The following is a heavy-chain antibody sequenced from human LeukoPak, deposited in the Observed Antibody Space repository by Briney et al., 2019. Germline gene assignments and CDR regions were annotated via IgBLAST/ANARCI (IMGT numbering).Heavy chain of an antibody. D-gene: IGHD3-16*01. CDR1: GYTFTSYG. Sequence: ASVKVSCKASGYTFTSYGISWVRQAPGQGLEWMGWISAYNGNTNYAQKLQGRVTMTTDTSTSTAYMELRSLRSDDTAVYYCARSYPNHGYSIMITSPPGMDVWGQGTTVTVSS. V-gene: IGHV1-18*01. CDR2: ISAYNGNT. J-gene: IGHJ6*02. CDR3: ARSYPNHGYSIMITSPPGMDV.